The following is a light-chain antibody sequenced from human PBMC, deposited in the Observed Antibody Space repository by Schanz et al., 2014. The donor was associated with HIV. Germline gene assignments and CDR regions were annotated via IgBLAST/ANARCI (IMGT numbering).Light chain of an antibody. CDR3: NSYTGSSPLGV. CDR2: EGT. CDR1: DGDVGGYHL. J-gene: IGLJ2*01. Sequence: QSALTQPASGSGSPGQSITISCTGSDGDVGGYHLPPRVPHHPGKAPKLLIYEGTKRPSGVSDRFSCSKSGNTASLTISGLQADDEADYYCNSYTGSSPLGVFGGGTKLTVL. V-gene: IGLV2-14*02.